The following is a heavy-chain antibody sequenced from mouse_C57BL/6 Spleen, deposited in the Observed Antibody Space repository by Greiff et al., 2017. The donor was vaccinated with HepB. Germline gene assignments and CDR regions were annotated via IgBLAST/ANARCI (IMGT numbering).Heavy chain of an antibody. CDR1: GYAFTNYL. V-gene: IGHV1-54*01. CDR3: ARGGGYYAMDY. J-gene: IGHJ4*01. Sequence: QVQLQQSGAELVRPGTSVKVSCKASGYAFTNYLIEWVKQRPGQGLEWIGVINPGSGGTNYNEKFKGKATLTADKSSSTDYMQLSSLTSEDSAVYFCARGGGYYAMDYWGQGTSVTVSS. CDR2: INPGSGGT.